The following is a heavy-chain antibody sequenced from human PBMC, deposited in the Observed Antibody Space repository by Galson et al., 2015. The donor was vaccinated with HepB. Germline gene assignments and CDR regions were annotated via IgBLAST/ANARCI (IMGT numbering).Heavy chain of an antibody. V-gene: IGHV1-46*01. Sequence: SVKVSCKASGYTFTSYYMHWVRQAPGQGLEWMGIINPSGGSTSYAQKFQGRVTMTRDTSTSTVYMELSSLRSEDTAVYYCALRITGTYRLPGGFDYWGQGTLVTVSS. CDR1: GYTFTSYY. D-gene: IGHD1/OR15-1a*01. CDR3: ALRITGTYRLPGGFDY. J-gene: IGHJ4*02. CDR2: INPSGGST.